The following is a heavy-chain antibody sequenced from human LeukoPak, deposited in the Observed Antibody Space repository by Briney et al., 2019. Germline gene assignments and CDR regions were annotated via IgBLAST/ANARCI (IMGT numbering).Heavy chain of an antibody. Sequence: HGESLKISCKGSGYSFTNYWISWVRQVPGKGLEWMGRIDPSDSYTNYSPSFQGHVIISADKSISTAYLQWSSLKASDTAMYYCARHQYSTSSFDYWGQGTLVTVSS. CDR1: GYSFTNYW. V-gene: IGHV5-10-1*01. D-gene: IGHD6-13*01. J-gene: IGHJ4*02. CDR3: ARHQYSTSSFDY. CDR2: IDPSDSYT.